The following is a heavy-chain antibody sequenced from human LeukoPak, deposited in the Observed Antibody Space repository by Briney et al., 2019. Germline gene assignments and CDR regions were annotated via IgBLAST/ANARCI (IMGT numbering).Heavy chain of an antibody. CDR1: GGSISSSSYY. CDR2: IYYSGST. CDR3: ARGPLGSRSAGDY. Sequence: PSETLSLTCTVSGGSISSSSYYWGWIRQPPGKGLEWIGSIYYSGSTYYNPSLKSRVTISVDTSKNQFSLKLSSVTAADTAVYYCARGPLGSRSAGDYWGQGTLVTVSS. V-gene: IGHV4-39*07. J-gene: IGHJ4*02. D-gene: IGHD6-13*01.